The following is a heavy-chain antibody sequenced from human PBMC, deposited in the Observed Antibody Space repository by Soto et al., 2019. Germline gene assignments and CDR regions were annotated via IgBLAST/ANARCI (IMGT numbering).Heavy chain of an antibody. V-gene: IGHV4-31*03. Sequence: QVQLQESGPGLVKPSQTLSLTCTVSGGSISSRGFYWDWIRQHPGEGLEWIGYISYSGTTNYNPSLKSRVTISVDTSNNHLSLKLSSVTAADTAVYYCARDHGPRGAFDFWGQGTMVTVSS. J-gene: IGHJ3*01. CDR2: ISYSGTT. CDR3: ARDHGPRGAFDF. CDR1: GGSISSRGFY. D-gene: IGHD3-10*01.